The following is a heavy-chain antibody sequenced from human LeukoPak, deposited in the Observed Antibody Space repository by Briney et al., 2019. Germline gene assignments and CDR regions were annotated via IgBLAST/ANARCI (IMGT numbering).Heavy chain of an antibody. CDR3: ARVEFGEYSSYFDD. CDR1: TFSLSSYW. D-gene: IGHD3-10*01. J-gene: IGHJ4*02. CDR2: IKQDGFTK. Sequence: GGSLRLSCAASTFSLSSYWMSWVRQAPGKGLEWVANIKQDGFTKYYVDSVRGRFTISRDSAKNSLSLQMNSQRAEDTAVYYCARVEFGEYSSYFDDWGQGTLVTVSS. V-gene: IGHV3-7*01.